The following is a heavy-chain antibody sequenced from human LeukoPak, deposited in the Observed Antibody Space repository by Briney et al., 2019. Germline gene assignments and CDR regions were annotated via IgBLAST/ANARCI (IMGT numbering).Heavy chain of an antibody. J-gene: IGHJ4*02. CDR1: GFAFSSYD. D-gene: IGHD3-9*01. CDR3: AKAREDFDWLLSPQYYFDY. Sequence: GGSLRLSCAASGFAFSSYDMTWVRQAPGKGLEWVSGISGIHYNTYYADSVKGRFTISRDNSKNTLYLQMNCLRAEDTAVYYCAKAREDFDWLLSPQYYFDYWGQGTLVTVSS. V-gene: IGHV3-23*01. CDR2: ISGIHYNT.